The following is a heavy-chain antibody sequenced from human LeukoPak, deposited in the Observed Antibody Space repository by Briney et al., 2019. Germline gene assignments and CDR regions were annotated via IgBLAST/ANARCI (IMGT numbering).Heavy chain of an antibody. CDR3: ARDRHCTNGVCVGWFDP. J-gene: IGHJ5*02. CDR2: ISSSSSYT. CDR1: GFTFSDYY. Sequence: PGGPLRLSCAASGFTFSDYYMSWIRQAPGKGLEWVSYISSSSSYTNYADSVKGRFTISRDNAKNSLYLQMNSLRAEDTAVYYCARDRHCTNGVCVGWFDPWGQGTLVTVSS. D-gene: IGHD2-8*01. V-gene: IGHV3-11*06.